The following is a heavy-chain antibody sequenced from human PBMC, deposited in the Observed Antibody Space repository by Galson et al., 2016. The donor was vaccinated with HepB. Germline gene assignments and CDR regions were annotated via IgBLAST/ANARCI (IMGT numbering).Heavy chain of an antibody. CDR3: AKAASNYGYRLGIDV. CDR2: ISNDGITT. V-gene: IGHV3-74*01. CDR1: GFTLGFRNFW. Sequence: SLRLSCAASGFTLGFRNFWMHWVRQVPGKGLVWFSRISNDGITTDYADSVKGRFTISRDSPKNTLYLQMNSLRAEDTAVYYCAKAASNYGYRLGIDVWGQGTTVTVSS. D-gene: IGHD4-11*01. J-gene: IGHJ6*02.